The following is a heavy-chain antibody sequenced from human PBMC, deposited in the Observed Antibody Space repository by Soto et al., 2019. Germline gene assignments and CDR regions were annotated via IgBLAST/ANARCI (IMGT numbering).Heavy chain of an antibody. CDR2: IYYSGGT. D-gene: IGHD3-22*01. J-gene: IGHJ4*02. CDR3: AKGGSAYYYDSSGYGDFDY. CDR1: GGSISSSSYY. V-gene: IGHV4-39*01. Sequence: PSETLSLTCTVSGGSISSSSYYWGWIRQPPGKGLEWIGSIYYSGGTYYNPSLKSRVTISVDTSKNQFSLKLSSVTAADTAVYYCAKGGSAYYYDSSGYGDFDYWGQGTLVTVSS.